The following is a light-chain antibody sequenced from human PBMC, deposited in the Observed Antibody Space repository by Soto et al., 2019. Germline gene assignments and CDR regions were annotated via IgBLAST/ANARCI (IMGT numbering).Light chain of an antibody. CDR3: CSYTTSNTRQIV. CDR2: DAS. Sequence: QPVLNQPASASGSPGQALTIFCTGNSRDVGGYNYVSWYQQHPGKAPKFMIYDASNRPSGVSNRFSGSKSGNTASLTISGLQAEDEADYYCCSYTTSNTRQIVFGTGTKVTVL. CDR1: SRDVGGYNY. V-gene: IGLV2-14*01. J-gene: IGLJ1*01.